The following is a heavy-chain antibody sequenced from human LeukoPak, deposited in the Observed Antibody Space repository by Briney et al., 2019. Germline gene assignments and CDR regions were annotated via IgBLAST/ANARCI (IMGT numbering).Heavy chain of an antibody. CDR1: GGSISSYY. V-gene: IGHV4-59*01. CDR2: IYYSGSA. Sequence: SETLSLTCTVSGGSISSYYWSWIRQPPGKGLEWIGYIYYSGSANYNPSFKSRVTISVDTSKNQFSLKLSSVTAADTAVYYCARVSLVGANFDYWGQGTLVTVSS. CDR3: ARVSLVGANFDY. J-gene: IGHJ4*02. D-gene: IGHD1-26*01.